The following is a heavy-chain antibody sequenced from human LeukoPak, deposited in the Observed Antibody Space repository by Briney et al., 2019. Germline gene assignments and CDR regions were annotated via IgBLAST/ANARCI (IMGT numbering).Heavy chain of an antibody. CDR2: ISAYNGNT. Sequence: GASVKVSCKASGYTFTSYGISWVRQAPGQGLEWMGWISAYNGNTNYAQKLQGRVTMTTDTSTSTAYMELRSLRSDDTAVYYCATYLSPLGYSSGWYYFDYWGQGTLVTVSS. V-gene: IGHV1-18*01. J-gene: IGHJ4*02. D-gene: IGHD6-19*01. CDR3: ATYLSPLGYSSGWYYFDY. CDR1: GYTFTSYG.